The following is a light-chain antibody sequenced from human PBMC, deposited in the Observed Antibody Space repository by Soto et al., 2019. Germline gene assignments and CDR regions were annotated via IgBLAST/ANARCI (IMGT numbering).Light chain of an antibody. V-gene: IGKV3-11*01. CDR2: DSS. Sequence: EIVLTQSPATLSLSLGERATLSCRASQSISSYLAWYQHKLGQAPTLYIYDSSNRSTGIPVRFSGSGSGTDFTLTISSLEPEDFAVYYCQQHSTWPPFSFGPGTKVDIK. CDR3: QQHSTWPPFS. CDR1: QSISSY. J-gene: IGKJ3*01.